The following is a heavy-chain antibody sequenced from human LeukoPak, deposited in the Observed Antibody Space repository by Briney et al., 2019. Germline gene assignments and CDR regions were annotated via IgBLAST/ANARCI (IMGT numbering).Heavy chain of an antibody. D-gene: IGHD3-10*01. CDR1: GFTFSSSS. CDR2: ISTSGGTI. J-gene: IGHJ4*02. CDR3: ARGSGALDY. V-gene: IGHV3-48*01. Sequence: GGSLRLSCAASGFTFSSSSMNWVRQAPEKGLEWVSYISTSGGTIYYADSVKGRLTISRDNAKNSLYLQMDSLRAEDTAVYYCARGSGALDYWGQGTLVTVSS.